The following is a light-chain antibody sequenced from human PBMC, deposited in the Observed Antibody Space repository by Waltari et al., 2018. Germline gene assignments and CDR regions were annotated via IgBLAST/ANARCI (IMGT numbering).Light chain of an antibody. J-gene: IGKJ4*01. CDR3: QQYETLPLT. CDR2: DTS. CDR1: QDIGHF. V-gene: IGKV1-33*01. Sequence: DTQMTQSPSSLSASVGDIITITCQANQDIGHFLNWYQQKPGTPPKLLISDTSALEPGVPSRCRGGRDWSRFIFTVNGLQPDDFATYFCQQYETLPLTFGGGTKLEI.